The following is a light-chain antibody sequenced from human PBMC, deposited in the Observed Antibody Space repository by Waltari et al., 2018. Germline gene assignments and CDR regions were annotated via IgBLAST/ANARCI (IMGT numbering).Light chain of an antibody. CDR3: QQSYSFPLT. CDR2: TAS. CDR1: QNINKY. V-gene: IGKV1-39*01. Sequence: DIQMTQFPSSLSASVGDRVTITCRASQNINKYLNWYQQKPGKAPKLLIYTASTLQSGVPSRFSGSVTGTDFTLTISSLQPEDFAAYYCQQSYSFPLTFGGGTTVEIK. J-gene: IGKJ4*01.